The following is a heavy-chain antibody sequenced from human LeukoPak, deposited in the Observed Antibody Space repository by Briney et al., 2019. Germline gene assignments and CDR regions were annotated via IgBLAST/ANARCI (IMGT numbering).Heavy chain of an antibody. CDR2: ISGSGGST. CDR1: GFTFSSYA. V-gene: IGHV3-23*01. Sequence: GGSLRLSCAASGFTFSSYAMSWVRQAPGKGLEWVSAISGSGGSTYYADSVKGRFTISRDNSKNTLYLQMNSLRAEDTAVYYCAKVHYGSEYYYYYGMDVSGQGTTVTVCS. J-gene: IGHJ6*02. CDR3: AKVHYGSEYYYYYGMDV. D-gene: IGHD3-10*01.